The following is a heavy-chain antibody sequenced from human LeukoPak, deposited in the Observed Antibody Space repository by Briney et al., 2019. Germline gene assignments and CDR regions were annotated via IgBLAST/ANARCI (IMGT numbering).Heavy chain of an antibody. CDR2: ISYDGSNK. V-gene: IGHV3-30*04. CDR3: ARGRVQWLDYVFDY. Sequence: GRSLRLSCAASGFTFSSYSIHWVRQAPGKGLEWVAVISYDGSNKYYADSVKGRFTISRDNSKNTLYLQMNSLRAEDTAVYYCARGRVQWLDYVFDYWGQGTLVTVSS. D-gene: IGHD6-19*01. J-gene: IGHJ4*02. CDR1: GFTFSSYS.